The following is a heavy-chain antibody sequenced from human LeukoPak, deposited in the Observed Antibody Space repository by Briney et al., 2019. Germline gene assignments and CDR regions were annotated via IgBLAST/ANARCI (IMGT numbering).Heavy chain of an antibody. D-gene: IGHD1-26*01. CDR2: INHSGST. V-gene: IGHV4-34*01. J-gene: IGHJ6*02. CDR1: GGSLSGYY. Sequence: SETLSLTCAVYGGSLSGYYWSWIRQPPGKGLEWIGEINHSGSTNYNPSLKSRVTISVDTSKNQFSLKLSSVTAADTAVYYCARGVGGASGYYYYGMDVWGQGTTVTVSS. CDR3: ARGVGGASGYYYYGMDV.